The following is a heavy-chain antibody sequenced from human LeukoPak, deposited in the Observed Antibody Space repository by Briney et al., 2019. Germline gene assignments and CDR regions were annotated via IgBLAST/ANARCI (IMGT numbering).Heavy chain of an antibody. CDR1: GFTFSNYS. D-gene: IGHD3-16*01. CDR2: MRGSGGST. J-gene: IGHJ5*02. CDR3: AKRVFGSSFDP. Sequence: PGGSLRLSCAASGFTFSNYSMSWVRQAPGKGLEWVSAMRGSGGSTYYADSVKGRFTISRDNSKNTLYLQMNSLSAEDTAVYYCAKRVFGSSFDPWGQGTLVTVSS. V-gene: IGHV3-23*01.